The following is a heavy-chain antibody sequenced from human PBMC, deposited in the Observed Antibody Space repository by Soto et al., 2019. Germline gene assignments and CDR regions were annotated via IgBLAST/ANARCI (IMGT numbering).Heavy chain of an antibody. CDR2: ISYDGSNS. CDR1: RFTFSSYG. J-gene: IGHJ4*02. Sequence: QVQLVESGGGVVQPGRSLRLSCVASRFTFSSYGLHWVRQAPGKGLEWVAVISYDGSNSYYADSVKGRFTISRDNSKNTLYLQMNSLTAEYTAVYYGAKDRAYSSIGPSGPFNHWGQGTLISVSS. CDR3: AKDRAYSSIGPSGPFNH. V-gene: IGHV3-30*18. D-gene: IGHD6-13*01.